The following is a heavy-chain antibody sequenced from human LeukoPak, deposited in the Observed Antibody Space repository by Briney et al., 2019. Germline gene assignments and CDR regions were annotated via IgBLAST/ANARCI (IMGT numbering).Heavy chain of an antibody. D-gene: IGHD5-12*01. CDR2: INPSGGST. J-gene: IGHJ4*02. CDR1: AYTFTSYY. V-gene: IGHV1-46*01. Sequence: ASVKVSCKASAYTFTSYYMHLVRQAPGQGLEWMGIINPSGGSTSYAQKFQGRVTMTRDTSTSTVYMELSSLRSEDTAVYYCARALAHRGYSGYDELDYWGQGTLVTVSS. CDR3: ARALAHRGYSGYDELDY.